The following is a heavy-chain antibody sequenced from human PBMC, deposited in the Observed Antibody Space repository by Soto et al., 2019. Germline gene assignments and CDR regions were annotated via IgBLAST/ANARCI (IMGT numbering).Heavy chain of an antibody. CDR1: GYSFISYG. CDR2: INGDDGKT. D-gene: IGHD5-12*01. V-gene: IGHV1-3*01. Sequence: QIQLVQSGAEVKKPGASVKVSCKTSGYSFISYGIHWVRQAPGQRLEWMGWINGDDGKTNYSPRFXXRVTLSRDTSAGTSYMELSSLTSEDTAVYYCATDYMRGADYWGQGTLVTVSS. J-gene: IGHJ4*02. CDR3: ATDYMRGADY.